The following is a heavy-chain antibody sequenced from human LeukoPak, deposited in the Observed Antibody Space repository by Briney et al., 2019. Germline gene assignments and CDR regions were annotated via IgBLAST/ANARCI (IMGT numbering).Heavy chain of an antibody. Sequence: GGSLRLSCAASGFTFSSYWMHWVRQAPGKGLLWVSRINSDGSVTTYADSVRGRFTISRDNAKNTLYLQMNSLRAEDTAVYYCTRATGSFYGLGYWGQGTLVTVSS. D-gene: IGHD1-26*01. CDR1: GFTFSSYW. V-gene: IGHV3-74*01. CDR3: TRATGSFYGLGY. J-gene: IGHJ4*02. CDR2: INSDGSVT.